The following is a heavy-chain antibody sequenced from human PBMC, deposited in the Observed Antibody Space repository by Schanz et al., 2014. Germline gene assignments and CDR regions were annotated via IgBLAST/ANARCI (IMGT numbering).Heavy chain of an antibody. D-gene: IGHD4-4*01. CDR3: AREERLQKIRFDP. CDR1: GYTFTSFD. CDR2: MTPHSGNT. Sequence: QVQLVQSGAEVKKPGASVKVSCKASGYTFTSFDINWVRQATGQGLEWMGYMTPHSGNTGYAQKFQGRLTLTRDTSQSTAYMQLSRLRSEATAVYYCAREERLQKIRFDPWGQGTLVTVSS. J-gene: IGHJ5*02. V-gene: IGHV1-8*01.